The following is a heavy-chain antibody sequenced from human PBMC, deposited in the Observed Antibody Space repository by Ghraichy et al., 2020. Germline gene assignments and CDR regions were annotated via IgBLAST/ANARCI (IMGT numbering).Heavy chain of an antibody. D-gene: IGHD3-10*01. V-gene: IGHV3-7*03. CDR3: LIAIDRGVISFYYYGVDV. J-gene: IGHJ6*02. CDR2: IRPDGSEK. Sequence: GALRLSCEASGFTFSSNWMSWVRQAPGKVLEWVANIRPDGSEKFYVDSVKGRFTISRDNAKNSLYLQMNSLRVEDTAVYYCLIAIDRGVISFYYYGVDVWGQGTTVTVSS. CDR1: GFTFSSNW.